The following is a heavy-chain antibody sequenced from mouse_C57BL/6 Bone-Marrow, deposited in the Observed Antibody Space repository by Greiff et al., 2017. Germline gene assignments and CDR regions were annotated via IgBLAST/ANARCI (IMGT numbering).Heavy chain of an antibody. CDR2: ILPGSGST. D-gene: IGHD1-1*01. J-gene: IGHJ1*03. CDR1: GYTFTGYW. CDR3: ARSDHYYGSSYWYFDV. V-gene: IGHV1-9*01. Sequence: QVQLKQSGAELMKPGASVKLSCKATGYTFTGYWIEWVKQRPGHGLEWIGEILPGSGSTNYNEKFKGKATFTADTSSNTAYMQLSSLTTEDSAIYYCARSDHYYGSSYWYFDVWGTGTTVTVSS.